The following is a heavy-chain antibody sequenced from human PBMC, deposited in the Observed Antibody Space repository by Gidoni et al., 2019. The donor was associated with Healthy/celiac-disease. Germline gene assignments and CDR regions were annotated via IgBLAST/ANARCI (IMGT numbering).Heavy chain of an antibody. Sequence: QVQLQQWGAGLLKPSETLSLTCAVYGGSFSGYYWSWIRQPPGKGLEWIGEINHSGSTNYNPSLKSRVTISVDTSKNQFSLKLSSVTAADTAVYYCAIYSSGRGERNYWGQGTLVTVSS. D-gene: IGHD6-19*01. J-gene: IGHJ4*02. CDR1: GGSFSGYY. V-gene: IGHV4-34*01. CDR3: AIYSSGRGERNY. CDR2: INHSGST.